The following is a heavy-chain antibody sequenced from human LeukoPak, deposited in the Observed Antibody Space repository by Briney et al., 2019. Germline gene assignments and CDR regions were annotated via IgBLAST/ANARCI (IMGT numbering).Heavy chain of an antibody. J-gene: IGHJ6*03. CDR2: IYYSGST. CDR3: ARADSLYYDSSGYYYVHYYYYMDV. CDR1: GGSISSSSYY. D-gene: IGHD3-22*01. V-gene: IGHV4-39*01. Sequence: SETLSLTCTVSGGSISSSSYYWGWIRQPPGKGLEWIGSIYYSGSTYYNPSLKSRVTISVDTSKNQFSLKLSSVTAADTAVYYCARADSLYYDSSGYYYVHYYYYMDVWGKGTTVTVSS.